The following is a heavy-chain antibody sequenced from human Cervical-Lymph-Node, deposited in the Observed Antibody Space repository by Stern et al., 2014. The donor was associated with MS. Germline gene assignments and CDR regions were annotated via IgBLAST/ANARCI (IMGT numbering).Heavy chain of an antibody. CDR1: GGSVSSGSYY. CDR2: IYYRGST. D-gene: IGHD2-2*01. CDR3: AREGKQYQLPLLWYYGMDV. Sequence: QLVESGPGLVKPSEPLSLPCPVSGGSVSSGSYYWSWIRQPPGKGLEGIGSIYYRGSTNYNPALKSRVTISVDTSKNQFSLKLSSVTAADTAVYYCAREGKQYQLPLLWYYGMDVWGQGTTVTVSS. V-gene: IGHV4-61*01. J-gene: IGHJ6*02.